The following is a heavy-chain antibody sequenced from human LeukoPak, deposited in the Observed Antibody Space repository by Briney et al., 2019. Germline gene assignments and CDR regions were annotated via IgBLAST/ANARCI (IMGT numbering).Heavy chain of an antibody. J-gene: IGHJ4*02. V-gene: IGHV4-34*01. CDR3: ARGPYYYDTLRGFDY. D-gene: IGHD3-22*01. CDR1: GGSFSGYY. Sequence: PSETLSLTCAVYGGSFSGYYWSWIRQPPGKGLEWIGEINHSGSTNYNPSLKSRVTISVDTSKNQFSLKLSSVTAADTAVYYCARGPYYYDTLRGFDYWGQGTLVTVSS. CDR2: INHSGST.